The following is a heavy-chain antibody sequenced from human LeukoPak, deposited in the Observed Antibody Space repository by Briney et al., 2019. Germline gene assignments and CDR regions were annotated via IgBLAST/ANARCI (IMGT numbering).Heavy chain of an antibody. CDR3: ARVLSSISLNWFDP. V-gene: IGHV4-61*05. J-gene: IGHJ5*02. CDR1: GGSISSSPYY. D-gene: IGHD2-2*01. CDR2: IYTSGST. Sequence: SETLSLTCTVSGGSISSSPYYWGWIRQPPGKGLEWIGRIYTSGSTNYNPSLKSRVTMSGDTSKNQFSLKLSSVTAADTAVYYCARVLSSISLNWFDPWGQGTLVTVSS.